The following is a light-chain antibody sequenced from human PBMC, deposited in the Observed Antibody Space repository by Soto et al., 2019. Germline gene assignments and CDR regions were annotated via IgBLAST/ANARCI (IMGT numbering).Light chain of an antibody. J-gene: IGKJ2*01. Sequence: EIVLTQSPATLSLSLGERATLSCRASQSIGSYLAWYQHKLGQPPRLLIYDASNRATGIPVRFSGSGSGTDFTLTISSLEPEDFAVYYCQQRSNWPPLYTFGQGTKLEIK. CDR3: QQRSNWPPLYT. CDR1: QSIGSY. V-gene: IGKV3-11*01. CDR2: DAS.